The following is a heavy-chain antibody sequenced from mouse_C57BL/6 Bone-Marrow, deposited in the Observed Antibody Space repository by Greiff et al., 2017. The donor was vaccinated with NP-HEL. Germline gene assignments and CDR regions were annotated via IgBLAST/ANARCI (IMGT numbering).Heavy chain of an antibody. D-gene: IGHD2-2*01. CDR1: GYTFTDYN. CDR2: INPNNGGT. V-gene: IGHV1-18*01. J-gene: IGHJ3*01. CDR3: ARRNGYDGAWFAD. Sequence: VQLQQSGPELVKPGASVKIPCKASGYTFTDYNMDWVKQSHGKSLEWIGDINPNNGGTIYNQKFKGKATLTVDKSSSTAYMELRSLTSEDTAVYYCARRNGYDGAWFADWGQGTLVTVSA.